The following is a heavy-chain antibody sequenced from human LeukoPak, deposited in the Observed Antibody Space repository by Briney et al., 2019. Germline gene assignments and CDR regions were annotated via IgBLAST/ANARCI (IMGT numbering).Heavy chain of an antibody. CDR1: GGSFSGYY. CDR3: ARRPEPQRGSHHTNYYYYYMDV. CDR2: INHSGIT. D-gene: IGHD1-26*01. Sequence: SETLSLTCAVYGGSFSGYYWSWIRQPPGKGLEWIGEINHSGITNYNPSLKSPVTISVDTSKNQFSLKLSSVTAADTAVYYCARRPEPQRGSHHTNYYYYYMDVWGKGTTVTISS. J-gene: IGHJ6*03. V-gene: IGHV4-34*01.